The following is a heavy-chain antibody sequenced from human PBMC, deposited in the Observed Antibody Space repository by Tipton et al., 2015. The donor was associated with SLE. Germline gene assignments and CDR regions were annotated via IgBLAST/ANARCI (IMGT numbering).Heavy chain of an antibody. Sequence: TLSLTCTVSGGSISSYYWSWIRQPPGKGLEWIGYIYYSGSTNYNPSLKSRVTISVDTSKNQFSLKLSSVTAADTAVYYCARVDSTVTTGLDYWGQGTLVTVSS. J-gene: IGHJ4*02. CDR2: IYYSGST. CDR1: GGSISSYY. CDR3: ARVDSTVTTGLDY. D-gene: IGHD4-17*01. V-gene: IGHV4-59*01.